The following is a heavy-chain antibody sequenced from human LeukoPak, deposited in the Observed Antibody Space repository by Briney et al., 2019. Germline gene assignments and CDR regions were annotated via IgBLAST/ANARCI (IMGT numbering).Heavy chain of an antibody. CDR3: ADCSGGSCYKNDYYYYGMDV. D-gene: IGHD2-15*01. CDR2: ISGSGGST. Sequence: GASLRLSCAAPGFTFSSFAMSWFRQAPGKGRNWVSAISGSGGSTYYADSVKGRFTISRDNSKNTLYLQMNSLRAEDTAVYYCADCSGGSCYKNDYYYYGMDVWGQGTTVTVSS. V-gene: IGHV3-23*01. J-gene: IGHJ6*02. CDR1: GFTFSSFA.